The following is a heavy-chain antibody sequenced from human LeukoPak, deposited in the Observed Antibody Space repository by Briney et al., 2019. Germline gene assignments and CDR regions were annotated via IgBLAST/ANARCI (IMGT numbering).Heavy chain of an antibody. CDR1: GGTFSSYA. CDR2: IIPILGIE. CDR3: ARDIVATEPYYYYGMDV. D-gene: IGHD5-12*01. Sequence: SVNVSCKASGGTFSSYAISWVRQAPGQGHAWMGRIIPILGIENYAQKFQGRVTITADKSTSTAYMELSSLRSEDTAVYYCARDIVATEPYYYYGMDVWGQGTTVTVSS. V-gene: IGHV1-69*04. J-gene: IGHJ6*02.